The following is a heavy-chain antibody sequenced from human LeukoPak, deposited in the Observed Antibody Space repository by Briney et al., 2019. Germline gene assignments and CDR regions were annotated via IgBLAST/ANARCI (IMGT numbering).Heavy chain of an antibody. CDR1: AGSISSFY. D-gene: IGHD5-24*01. J-gene: IGHJ4*02. V-gene: IGHV4-59*12. CDR3: ARDRRRDGYNFDI. Sequence: SETLSLTCTVSAGSISSFYWSWIRQSPEKGLEWIGYMYHGGSPKYNPSLKSRVTMSVDTSKSQFSLKLSSVTAADTAVYYCARDRRRDGYNFDIWGQGTLVTVSS. CDR2: MYHGGSP.